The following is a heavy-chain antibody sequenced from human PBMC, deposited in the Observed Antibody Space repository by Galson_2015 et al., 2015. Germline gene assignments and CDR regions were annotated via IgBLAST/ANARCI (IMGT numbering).Heavy chain of an antibody. CDR3: ARRWELTEYYFDY. Sequence: ETLSLTCTVSGGSISSSNWWSWVRPPPGKGLEWIGEIYHSGSTNYNPSLKSRVTISVDKSKNQFSLKLSSVTAADTAVYYCARRWELTEYYFDYWGQGTLVTVSS. V-gene: IGHV4-4*02. CDR1: GGSISSSNW. J-gene: IGHJ4*02. D-gene: IGHD1-26*01. CDR2: IYHSGST.